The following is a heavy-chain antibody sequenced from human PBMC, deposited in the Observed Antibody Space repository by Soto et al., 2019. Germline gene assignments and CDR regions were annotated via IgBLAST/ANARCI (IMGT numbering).Heavy chain of an antibody. CDR2: ISSEGATT. J-gene: IGHJ4*02. Sequence: PGGSLRLSCSVSGFTFSSYAMHWVRQAPGKGLEYVASISSEGATTYYADSVKGRFIIPRDNSKNTLYLQMSSLRAEDTAVYYCVKDRYVDYWGQGILVTVSS. CDR3: VKDRYVDY. CDR1: GFTFSSYA. V-gene: IGHV3-64D*06.